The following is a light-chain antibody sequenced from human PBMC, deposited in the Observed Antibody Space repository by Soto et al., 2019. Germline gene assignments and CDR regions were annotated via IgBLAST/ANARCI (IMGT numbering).Light chain of an antibody. CDR2: RAT. Sequence: EIVMTQSPGTLSVSPGESATLSCRASQSVSSDVAWYQQKPGQAPRLLIYRATNRATGIPARFSGSGSGTEFTLTISSLQSEDFAVYYCQQYNNWAVFGGGTKVEIK. J-gene: IGKJ4*01. CDR3: QQYNNWAV. CDR1: QSVSSD. V-gene: IGKV3-15*01.